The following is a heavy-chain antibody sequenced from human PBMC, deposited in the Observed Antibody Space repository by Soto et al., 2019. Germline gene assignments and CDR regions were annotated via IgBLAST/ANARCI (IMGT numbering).Heavy chain of an antibody. D-gene: IGHD2-15*01. CDR1: GFTFSNYD. CDR2: IGTASDT. Sequence: GGSLRLSWAASGFTFSNYDIRWVRQATGKSLKRVSAIGTASDTYYPGSVKGRFTISRENAKNSLYLQMNSLRAGDTAVYYCARGAVSRGSWSWFEFWGQGTLDNGFS. CDR3: ARGAVSRGSWSWFEF. J-gene: IGHJ5*01. V-gene: IGHV3-13*01.